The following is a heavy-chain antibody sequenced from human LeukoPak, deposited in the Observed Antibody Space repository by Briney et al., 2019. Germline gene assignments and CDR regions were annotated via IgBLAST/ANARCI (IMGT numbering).Heavy chain of an antibody. CDR3: EGNSLITIFGVVIPGGMDV. CDR1: GFTFNTYW. D-gene: IGHD3-3*01. V-gene: IGHV3-7*02. J-gene: IGHJ6*02. CDR2: IKVDGSEK. Sequence: GGSLRLSCAASGFTFNTYWMSWVRQALGKGLEWVANIKVDGSEKYYVDSVKVRFTISRDNAKQSLYLQMNSLRAEDTAVYYCEGNSLITIFGVVIPGGMDVWGQGTTVSVSS.